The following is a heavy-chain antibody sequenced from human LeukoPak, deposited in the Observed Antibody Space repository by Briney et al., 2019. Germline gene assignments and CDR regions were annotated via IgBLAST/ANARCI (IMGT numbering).Heavy chain of an antibody. CDR2: ISQRGSP. J-gene: IGHJ4*02. Sequence: SETLSLTCAVHEVPFSGYYWSWIRQPPGKGLEWIGEISQRGSPNYNPSLKSRVTISINTSKKQFSVELSSVTAADTAVYYCAALSGYNWNYVSFDYWGQGTLVTVSS. D-gene: IGHD1-7*01. CDR3: AALSGYNWNYVSFDY. CDR1: EVPFSGYY. V-gene: IGHV4-34*01.